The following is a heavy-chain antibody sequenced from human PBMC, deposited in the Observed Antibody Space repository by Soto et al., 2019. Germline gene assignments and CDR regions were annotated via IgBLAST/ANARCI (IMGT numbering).Heavy chain of an antibody. Sequence: QVQLVESGGGVVQPGRSLRLSCAASGFTFSSYAMHWVRQAPGKGLEWVAVISYDGSNKYYADSVKGRFTISRDNSKNTLYLQMNSLRAEDTAVYYCARDSRGYCSSTSCYQVYWGQGTLVTVSS. CDR3: ARDSRGYCSSTSCYQVY. J-gene: IGHJ4*02. CDR1: GFTFSSYA. V-gene: IGHV3-30-3*01. CDR2: ISYDGSNK. D-gene: IGHD2-2*01.